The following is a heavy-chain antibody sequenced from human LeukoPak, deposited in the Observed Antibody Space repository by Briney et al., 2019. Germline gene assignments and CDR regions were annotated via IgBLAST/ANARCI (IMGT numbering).Heavy chain of an antibody. J-gene: IGHJ4*02. CDR2: ISGSGGST. D-gene: IGHD3-3*01. Sequence: GGSLRLSCAASGFTFSSYAMSWVRQAPGKGLEWVSAISGSGGSTYYADSVKGRFTISRDNSKNTLYLQMNSLRTEDTAVYYCAKVLTIEEGYFDYWGQGTLVTVSS. CDR1: GFTFSSYA. CDR3: AKVLTIEEGYFDY. V-gene: IGHV3-23*01.